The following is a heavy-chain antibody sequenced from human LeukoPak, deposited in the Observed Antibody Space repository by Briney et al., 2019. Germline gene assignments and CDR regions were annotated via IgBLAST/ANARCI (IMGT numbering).Heavy chain of an antibody. V-gene: IGHV3-64D*06. CDR3: VRITMVLRAFDI. Sequence: GGSLRLSCSASGFTFSSYAMHWARQAPGKGLEYVSAISSNGGSTYYADSVKGRFTISRDNSKNTLYLQMSSLRAEDTAVYYCVRITMVLRAFDIWGQGTMVTVSS. J-gene: IGHJ3*02. D-gene: IGHD3-10*01. CDR2: ISSNGGST. CDR1: GFTFSSYA.